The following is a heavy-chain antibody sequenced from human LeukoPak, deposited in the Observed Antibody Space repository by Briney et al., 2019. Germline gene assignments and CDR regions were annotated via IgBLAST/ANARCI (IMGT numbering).Heavy chain of an antibody. D-gene: IGHD5-12*01. Sequence: SETLSLTCTVSGGSISSYYWSWIRQPPGKGLEWIGYIYYSGSTNYNPSLKSRVTISVDTSKNQFSLKLSSVTAADTAVYYCARIYSGYDWGGFDYWGQGTLVTVSS. J-gene: IGHJ4*02. CDR3: ARIYSGYDWGGFDY. CDR1: GGSISSYY. CDR2: IYYSGST. V-gene: IGHV4-59*08.